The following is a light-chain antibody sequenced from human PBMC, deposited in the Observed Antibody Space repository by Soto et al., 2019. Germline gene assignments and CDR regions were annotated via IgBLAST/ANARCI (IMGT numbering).Light chain of an antibody. CDR1: QCLVYSDGNTY. V-gene: IGKV2-30*01. J-gene: IGKJ1*01. CDR3: MQGTHWPPT. CDR2: KVS. Sequence: DVVMTQSPLSLPVTLGQPASISCRSSQCLVYSDGNTYLNWFQQRPGQSPRRLIYKVSNRDSGVPDRFSGSVSGTDFTLKISRVEAEDVGVYYCMQGTHWPPTFGQGTKVEIK.